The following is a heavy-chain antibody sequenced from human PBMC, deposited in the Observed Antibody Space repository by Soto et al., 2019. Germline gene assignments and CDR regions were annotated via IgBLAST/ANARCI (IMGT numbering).Heavy chain of an antibody. CDR2: INQDGREK. Sequence: VGSLTLSCAASGFIFSSYWMNWVRQAPGKGLEWVASINQDGREKYYVDSVKGRFTISRDNAKNSLYLQVNSLRAEDTAVYYCARDGEAPGLYLDYWGQGTLVTVSS. J-gene: IGHJ4*02. D-gene: IGHD7-27*01. V-gene: IGHV3-7*01. CDR3: ARDGEAPGLYLDY. CDR1: GFIFSSYW.